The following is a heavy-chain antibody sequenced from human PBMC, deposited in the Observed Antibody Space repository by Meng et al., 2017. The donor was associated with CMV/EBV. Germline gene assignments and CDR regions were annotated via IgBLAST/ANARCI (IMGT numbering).Heavy chain of an antibody. V-gene: IGHV3-48*03. Sequence: GESLKISCAASGFTFSSYEMNWVRQAPGKGLEWVSYISSSGSTIYYADSVKGRFTISRDNAKNSLYLQMNSLRAEDTAVYYCAKVSSAYDFWSGLFGMDVWGQGTTVTVSS. CDR3: AKVSSAYDFWSGLFGMDV. CDR2: ISSSGSTI. CDR1: GFTFSSYE. D-gene: IGHD3-3*01. J-gene: IGHJ6*02.